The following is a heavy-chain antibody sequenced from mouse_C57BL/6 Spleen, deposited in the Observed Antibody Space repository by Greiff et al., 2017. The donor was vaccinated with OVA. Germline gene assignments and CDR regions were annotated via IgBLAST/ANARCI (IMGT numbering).Heavy chain of an antibody. CDR2: IWSGGSN. CDR3: ARRGDGNYFDY. CDR1: GFSLTSYG. Sequence: VQLKESGPGLVQPSQSLSITCTVSGFSLTSYGVHWVRQSPGKGLEWLGVIWSGGSNDYNAAFISRLSISKDNSKSQVFFKRNSLQADDTAIYDCARRGDGNYFDYWGQGTTLTVSS. D-gene: IGHD2-1*01. J-gene: IGHJ2*01. V-gene: IGHV2-2*01.